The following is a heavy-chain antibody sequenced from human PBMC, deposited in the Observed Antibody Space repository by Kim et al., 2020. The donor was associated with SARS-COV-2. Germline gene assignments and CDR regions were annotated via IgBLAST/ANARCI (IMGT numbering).Heavy chain of an antibody. CDR1: GYTFTSYY. J-gene: IGHJ4*02. CDR2: INPSGGST. Sequence: ASVKVSCKASGYTFTSYYMHWVRQAPGQGLEWMGIINPSGGSTSYAQKFQGRVTMTRDTSTSTVYMELSSLRSEDTAVYYCARAHLDTAMVTDRDGYSKRALFDYWGQGTLVTVSS. V-gene: IGHV1-46*01. D-gene: IGHD5-18*01. CDR3: ARAHLDTAMVTDRDGYSKRALFDY.